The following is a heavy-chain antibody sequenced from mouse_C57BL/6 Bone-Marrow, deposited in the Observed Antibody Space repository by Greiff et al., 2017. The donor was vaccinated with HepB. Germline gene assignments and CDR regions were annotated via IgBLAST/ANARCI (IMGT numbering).Heavy chain of an antibody. CDR1: GYTFTSYW. V-gene: IGHV1-69*01. Sequence: QVQLQQPGAELVMPGASVKLSCKASGYTFTSYWMHWVKQRPGQGLEWIGEIDPSDSYTNYNQKFKGKSTLTVDKSSSTAYMQLSSLTSEDSAVYYCARSMITYYFDYWGQGTTLTVSS. CDR2: IDPSDSYT. D-gene: IGHD2-4*01. CDR3: ARSMITYYFDY. J-gene: IGHJ2*01.